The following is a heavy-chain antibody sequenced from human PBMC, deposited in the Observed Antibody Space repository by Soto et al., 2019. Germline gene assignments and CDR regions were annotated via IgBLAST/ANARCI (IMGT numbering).Heavy chain of an antibody. CDR1: GFTFSSYG. D-gene: IGHD2-2*01. CDR2: ISYDGSNK. V-gene: IGHV3-30*18. CDR3: AKDQDIVVVPARYGMDV. J-gene: IGHJ6*02. Sequence: QVQLVESGGGVVQPGRSLRLSCAASGFTFSSYGMHWVRQAPGKGLEWVAVISYDGSNKYYADSVKGRFTISRDNSKNTLYLQMNSLRAEDTAVYYCAKDQDIVVVPARYGMDVWGQGTTATVSS.